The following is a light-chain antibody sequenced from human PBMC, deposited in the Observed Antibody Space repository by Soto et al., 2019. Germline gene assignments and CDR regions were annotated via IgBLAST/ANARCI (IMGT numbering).Light chain of an antibody. V-gene: IGKV3-11*01. CDR1: QSVSSY. CDR3: QQRSNWLT. Sequence: EIVLTQSPATLSLSPGERATLSCRASQSVSSYLAWYQHKPGQAPRLLIYDASNRATGIPARFSGSGSGTDFTLTISSLEPEDFAVYYCQQRSNWLTFGGGTKWISN. J-gene: IGKJ4*01. CDR2: DAS.